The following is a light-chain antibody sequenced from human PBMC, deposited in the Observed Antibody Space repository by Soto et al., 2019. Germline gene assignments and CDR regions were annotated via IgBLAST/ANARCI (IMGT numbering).Light chain of an antibody. CDR2: GTS. CDR3: HHYGSSMRA. CDR1: QNVRRNS. V-gene: IGKV3-20*01. J-gene: IGKJ1*01. Sequence: DIVLTQSPATMSLFPGEGASLSCRANQNVRRNSVAWHQQKPGQSPRLLIYGTSTRAPGIPDRFSGSGSGSDFTLTINRLEPEDLAVYHCHHYGSSMRAFGQGTKLEIK.